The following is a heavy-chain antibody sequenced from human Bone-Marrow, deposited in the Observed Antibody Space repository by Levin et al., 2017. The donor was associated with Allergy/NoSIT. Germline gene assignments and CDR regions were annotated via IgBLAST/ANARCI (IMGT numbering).Heavy chain of an antibody. Sequence: GGSLRLSCVASGITFSSDWMHWVRQGPGKGLVWVSRINSDGTTTTYADAVKGRFTISRDNAKNTLYLQMNSLRAEDTAVYYCWRDIGFREAGRYYYRMDVWGKGTTVSVSS. D-gene: IGHD3-10*01. V-gene: IGHV3-74*01. CDR3: WRDIGFREAGRYYYRMDV. CDR1: GITFSSDW. J-gene: IGHJ6*04. CDR2: INSDGTTT.